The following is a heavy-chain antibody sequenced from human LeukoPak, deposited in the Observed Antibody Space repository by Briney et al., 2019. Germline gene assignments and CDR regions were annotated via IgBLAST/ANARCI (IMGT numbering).Heavy chain of an antibody. CDR1: GFTFSTYD. J-gene: IGHJ4*02. CDR2: ISSNGDNT. CDR3: VRGTGY. Sequence: GGSLRLSCSVSGFTFSTYDMHWVRQAPGKGLEYVSAISSNGDNTYYADSVKGRFTISRDNSKNTLYLQMSSLRADDTAVYYCVRGTGYWGQGTLVTVSS. V-gene: IGHV3-64D*06.